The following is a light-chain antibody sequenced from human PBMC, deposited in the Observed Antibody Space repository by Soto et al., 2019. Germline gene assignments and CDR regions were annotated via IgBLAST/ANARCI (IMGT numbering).Light chain of an antibody. CDR1: SSDVGGYDY. CDR2: EVS. CDR3: SSYTSSSILGV. V-gene: IGLV2-14*01. Sequence: QSALTQPASVSGSPGQSITISCTGTSSDVGGYDYVSWYQQHPGKAPKLMIYEVSNRPSGVSSRFSGSKSGNTASLSISGLQAEDEADYYCSSYTSSSILGVFGTGTKLTVL. J-gene: IGLJ1*01.